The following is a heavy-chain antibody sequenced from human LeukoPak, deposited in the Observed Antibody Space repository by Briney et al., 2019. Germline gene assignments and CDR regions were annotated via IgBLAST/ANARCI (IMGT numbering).Heavy chain of an antibody. CDR3: AKDSGRSWSLDY. V-gene: IGHV3-23*01. CDR2: ISGSSSST. J-gene: IGHJ4*02. CDR1: GFTFSNYA. D-gene: IGHD3-10*01. Sequence: PGGSLRPSCAASGFTFSNYARSWVRQAPAKGLEWVSGISGSSSSTYYTDSVKGRFTISRDNSKNTLYLQMNSLRTEDTALYYCAKDSGRSWSLDYWGQGTLVTVSS.